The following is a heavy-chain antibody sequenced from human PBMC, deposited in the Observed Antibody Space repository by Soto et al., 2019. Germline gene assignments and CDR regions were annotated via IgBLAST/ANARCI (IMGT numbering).Heavy chain of an antibody. CDR2: ISAYNGNT. CDR3: ARGGSRGEEQRLGDY. D-gene: IGHD6-25*01. CDR1: GYTFTSYG. V-gene: IGHV1-18*01. Sequence: QVQLVQSGAEVKKPGASVKVSCKASGYTFTSYGISWVRQAPGQGLEWMGWISAYNGNTNYAQKVQARVTMTTDTTTSPAYMELKSPSSDDTAVYSCARGGSRGEEQRLGDYWGQGTLITVAS. J-gene: IGHJ4*02.